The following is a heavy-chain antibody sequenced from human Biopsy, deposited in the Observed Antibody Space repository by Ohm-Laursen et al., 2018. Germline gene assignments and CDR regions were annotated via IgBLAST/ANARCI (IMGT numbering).Heavy chain of an antibody. CDR3: ARIPILVVPAAIVYRHRRHLQGLDV. Sequence: TQTLTLTCTLSGFSLNTRGMSVTWIRQPPGKALEWLARIDWDVAQFYNESLKTRLTISKDTSENHVVLTLSDVDPVDTATYYCARIPILVVPAAIVYRHRRHLQGLDVWGQGTTVIVSS. J-gene: IGHJ6*02. V-gene: IGHV2-70*16. CDR2: IDWDVAQ. CDR1: GFSLNTRGMS. D-gene: IGHD2-2*02.